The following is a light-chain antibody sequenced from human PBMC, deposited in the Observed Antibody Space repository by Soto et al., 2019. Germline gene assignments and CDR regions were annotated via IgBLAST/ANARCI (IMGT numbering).Light chain of an antibody. CDR2: GAS. Sequence: EIVLTQSPGTLSLSPGERATLSCRARQSVRSSYLAWYQQKPGQAPRLLIYGASIRATGIPDRFGGSGSGTDFTLTISRLEPEDFAVYYCHQYGDSPLFGPGTKVDNK. J-gene: IGKJ3*01. V-gene: IGKV3-20*01. CDR3: HQYGDSPL. CDR1: QSVRSSY.